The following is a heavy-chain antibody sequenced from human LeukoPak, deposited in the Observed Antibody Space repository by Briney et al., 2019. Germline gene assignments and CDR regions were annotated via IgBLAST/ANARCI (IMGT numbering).Heavy chain of an antibody. D-gene: IGHD1-26*01. CDR2: INPNSGGT. CDR1: RYTFTDYY. Sequence: GASVKVSCKASRYTFTDYYMHWVRQAPGQGLEWMGWINPNSGGTNYAQKFQGRVTMTRDTSISTAYMELSRVTSDDTAVYYCASKTDSVGTTTSAYFQHWGQGTLVTVSS. J-gene: IGHJ1*01. CDR3: ASKTDSVGTTTSAYFQH. V-gene: IGHV1-2*02.